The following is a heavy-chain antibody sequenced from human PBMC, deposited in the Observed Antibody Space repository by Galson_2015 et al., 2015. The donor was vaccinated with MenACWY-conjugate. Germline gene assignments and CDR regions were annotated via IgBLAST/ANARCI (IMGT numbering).Heavy chain of an antibody. CDR1: GFIFNTYW. CDR3: FAINSGVDY. Sequence: SLRLSCAASGFIFNTYWMHWVRQAPGKGLVWVSRINPGGSSTTYADSVKGRFTISRDNSKTTAYLQMNSLRAEDTAMYYCFAINSGVDYWGQGTLVTVSS. J-gene: IGHJ4*02. CDR2: INPGGSST. D-gene: IGHD1-26*01. V-gene: IGHV3-74*01.